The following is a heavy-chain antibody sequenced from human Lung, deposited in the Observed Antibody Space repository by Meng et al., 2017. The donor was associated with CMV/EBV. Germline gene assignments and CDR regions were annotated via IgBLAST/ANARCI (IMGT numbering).Heavy chain of an antibody. Sequence: SXAASGFTFSNYGMNWVRQAPGKGLERLSSISSSSSFKDYADSVKGRFTISRDNAKNSLYLQMNNLRAEDTAVYYCARDSGGLYGSGSYYYYGLDVWXQGTTVTVSS. V-gene: IGHV3-21*01. J-gene: IGHJ6*02. CDR2: ISSSSSFK. D-gene: IGHD3-10*01. CDR1: GFTFSNYG. CDR3: ARDSGGLYGSGSYYYYGLDV.